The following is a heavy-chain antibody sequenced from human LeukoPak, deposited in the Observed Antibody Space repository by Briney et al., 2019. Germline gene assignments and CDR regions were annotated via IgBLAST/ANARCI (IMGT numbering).Heavy chain of an antibody. Sequence: PGGSLRLSCAASGFTFSSYAMHWVRQAPGKGLEWVAVISYDGSNKYYADSVKGRFTISRDNSKNTLYLQMNSLRAEDTAVYYCAREGYYGSGSXAHFDYWGQGTLVTVSS. CDR2: ISYDGSNK. CDR1: GFTFSSYA. CDR3: AREGYYGSGSXAHFDY. J-gene: IGHJ4*02. D-gene: IGHD3-10*01. V-gene: IGHV3-30-3*01.